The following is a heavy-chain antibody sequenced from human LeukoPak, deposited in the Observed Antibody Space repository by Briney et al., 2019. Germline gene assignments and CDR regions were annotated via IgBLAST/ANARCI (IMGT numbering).Heavy chain of an antibody. Sequence: PGGSLRLTCAASGFTFSSYAMSWVRQAPGKGLEWVSVISDSGHNTYYADSVKGRFTISRDNSKNTVSLQMNSLRAEDTAVYYCTRGRVVVMTFDYWGQGTLVTVSS. V-gene: IGHV3-23*01. D-gene: IGHD3-22*01. J-gene: IGHJ4*02. CDR1: GFTFSSYA. CDR2: ISDSGHNT. CDR3: TRGRVVVMTFDY.